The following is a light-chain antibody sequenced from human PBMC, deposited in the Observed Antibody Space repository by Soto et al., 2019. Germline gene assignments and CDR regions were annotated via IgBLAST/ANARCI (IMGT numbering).Light chain of an antibody. CDR3: LQYSSPPRT. J-gene: IGKJ1*01. CDR1: QSVSSNY. V-gene: IGKV3-20*01. CDR2: DAS. Sequence: EIVLTQSPGTLSLSPGERATLSCRASQSVSSNYLAWYQQKFGQAPRLIIYDASSRATGVPDRFSGSGSGTDFSLTISRLEPEDFAVYYCLQYSSPPRTFGQGTTVEFK.